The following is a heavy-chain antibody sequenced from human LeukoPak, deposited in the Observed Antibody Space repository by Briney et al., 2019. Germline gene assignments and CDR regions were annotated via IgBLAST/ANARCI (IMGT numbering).Heavy chain of an antibody. V-gene: IGHV4-59*08. Sequence: PSETLSLTCTVSVRSISSYYWSWIRQPPGKGLEWIGYIYYSGSTNYNPSLKSRVTISVDTSKNQFSLKLSSVTAADTAVYYCARLSTRYYYYGMDVWGQGTTVTVSS. CDR2: IYYSGST. J-gene: IGHJ6*02. CDR1: VRSISSYY. CDR3: ARLSTRYYYYGMDV.